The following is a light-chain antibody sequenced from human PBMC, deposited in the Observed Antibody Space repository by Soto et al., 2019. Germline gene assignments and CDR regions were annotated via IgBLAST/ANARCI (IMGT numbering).Light chain of an antibody. Sequence: DIVLTQSPVILSLSPGEIASLSCGASQSISSSFLAWYQQKPGQAPRLLIYGASSRATGIPDRFSGTGSETDFTLTTSRLEPEDFAVYYCQQYDNSPITFGQGTRLEIK. J-gene: IGKJ5*01. V-gene: IGKV3-20*01. CDR3: QQYDNSPIT. CDR2: GAS. CDR1: QSISSSF.